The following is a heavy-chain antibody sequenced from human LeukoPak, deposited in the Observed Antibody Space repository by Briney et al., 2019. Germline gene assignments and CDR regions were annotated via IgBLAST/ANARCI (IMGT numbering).Heavy chain of an antibody. D-gene: IGHD3-10*01. CDR2: IYYSGST. CDR1: GGSISSHY. Sequence: SETLSLTCTVSGGSISSHYWSWIRQPPGKGLEWIGYIYYSGSTNYNPSLKSRVTISVDTSKNQFSLKLSSVTAADTAVYYCARVIVRWFGVRSLYYFDYWGQGTLVTVSS. V-gene: IGHV4-59*11. CDR3: ARVIVRWFGVRSLYYFDY. J-gene: IGHJ4*02.